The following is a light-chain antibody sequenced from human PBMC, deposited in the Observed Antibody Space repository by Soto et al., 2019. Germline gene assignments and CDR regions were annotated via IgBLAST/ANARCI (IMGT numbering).Light chain of an antibody. Sequence: QSALTQPRSVSGSPGQSVTISCTGTSSDVGGYNYVSWYQQHPGKAPKLIIYDVNKRPSGIPDRFSGSKSDNTASLTISGLQSEDEADYYCCSYAGSYTEIFGGWTKLTVL. CDR2: DVN. CDR3: CSYAGSYTEI. J-gene: IGLJ2*01. V-gene: IGLV2-11*01. CDR1: SSDVGGYNY.